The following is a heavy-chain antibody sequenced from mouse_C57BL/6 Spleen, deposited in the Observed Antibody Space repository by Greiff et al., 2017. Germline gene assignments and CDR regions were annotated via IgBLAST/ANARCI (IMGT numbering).Heavy chain of an antibody. CDR1: GYTFTSYW. D-gene: IGHD2-4*01. CDR3: ARGGITTEAWFAY. Sequence: QVQLKQPGTELVKPGASVKLSCKASGYTFTSYWMHWVKQRPGQGLEWIGNINPSNGGTNYNEKFKSKATLTVDKSSSTAYMQLSSLTSEDSAVYYCARGGITTEAWFAYWGQGTLVTVSA. CDR2: INPSNGGT. V-gene: IGHV1-53*01. J-gene: IGHJ3*01.